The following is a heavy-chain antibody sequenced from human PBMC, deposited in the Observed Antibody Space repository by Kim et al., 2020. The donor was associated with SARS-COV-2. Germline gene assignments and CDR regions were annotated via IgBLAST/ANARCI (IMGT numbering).Heavy chain of an antibody. D-gene: IGHD1-26*01. CDR1: GYTFITFL. Sequence: ASVKVSCKASGYTFITFLIHWVRQAPGHGFEWMGAVNPSDGGTTYAQEFQDRVTMTTDTSTSTGYMELSSLRSEDTAVYYCVGEDKSGKIVAVSTAFEYWGQGTLVTVSS. V-gene: IGHV1-46*01. J-gene: IGHJ4*02. CDR2: VNPSDGGT. CDR3: VGEDKSGKIVAVSTAFEY.